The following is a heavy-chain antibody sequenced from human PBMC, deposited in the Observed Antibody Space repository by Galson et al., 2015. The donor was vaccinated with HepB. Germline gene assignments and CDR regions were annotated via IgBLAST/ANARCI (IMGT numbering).Heavy chain of an antibody. CDR3: ARANGSGALYFSDY. V-gene: IGHV3-23*01. CDR2: ISASGGST. Sequence: SLRLSCAASGFTFSNYGISWVRQAPGKGLEWVSTISASGGSTYYADSVKGRFTVSRDNSKNTLYLQMNSLRAEDTAVYYCARANGSGALYFSDYWGQGTLVTVSS. CDR1: GFTFSNYG. D-gene: IGHD3-10*01. J-gene: IGHJ4*02.